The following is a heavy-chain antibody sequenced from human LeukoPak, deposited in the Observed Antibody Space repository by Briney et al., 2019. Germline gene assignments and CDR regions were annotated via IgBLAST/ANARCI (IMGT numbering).Heavy chain of an antibody. V-gene: IGHV1-46*01. CDR3: ATDHSMANTAWWFDP. D-gene: IGHD5-24*01. J-gene: IGHJ5*02. Sequence: ASVKVSCKASGYTITNNYMHWVRQAPGQGLEWMGVINPSGTGTSYAQKFQGRITMSRDTSTSTVYMELSSLRPEDTAFYYCATDHSMANTAWWFDPWGQGTLVTVSS. CDR1: GYTITNNY. CDR2: INPSGTGT.